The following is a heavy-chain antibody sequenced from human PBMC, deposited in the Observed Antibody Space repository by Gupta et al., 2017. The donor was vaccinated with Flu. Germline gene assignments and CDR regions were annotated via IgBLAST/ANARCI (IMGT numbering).Heavy chain of an antibody. J-gene: IGHJ6*02. Sequence: SSYGMHWVRQAPGKGLEWVAVIWYDGSNKYYADSVKGRFTISRDNSKNTLYLQMNSLRAEDTAVYYCARPRTDWGWYYGMDVWGQGTTVTVSS. CDR2: IWYDGSNK. CDR3: ARPRTDWGWYYGMDV. D-gene: IGHD7-27*01. V-gene: IGHV3-33*01. CDR1: SSYG.